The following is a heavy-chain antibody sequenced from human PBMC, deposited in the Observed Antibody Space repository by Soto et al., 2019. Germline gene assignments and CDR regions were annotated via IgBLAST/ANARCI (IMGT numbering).Heavy chain of an antibody. CDR2: IYYVGTT. J-gene: IGHJ4*02. V-gene: IGHV4-39*01. CDR3: ARRRVITAAGNFDC. D-gene: IGHD6-25*01. Sequence: QLHLQESGPGLVKPSETLSLTCAVSGGSISSNLYYWGWIRQPPGKGLEWIGNIYYVGTTYYNPSLRSRVAISADTSKNEFSLRLTAVTAADTAVYYCARRRVITAAGNFDCWGQGHLVTVSS. CDR1: GGSISSNLYY.